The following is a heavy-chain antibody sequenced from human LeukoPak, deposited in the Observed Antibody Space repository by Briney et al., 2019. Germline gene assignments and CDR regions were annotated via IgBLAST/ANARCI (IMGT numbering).Heavy chain of an antibody. D-gene: IGHD3-10*01. Sequence: ASVKVSCKASGYTFTGYYIHWVRQAPGQGLECVGWINPNSGGTNYAQKFQGRVTMTRDTSISTAYMELSRLRSDDTAVYYCARGGSGSYFSWLDPWGQGTLIAVSS. CDR2: INPNSGGT. CDR1: GYTFTGYY. CDR3: ARGGSGSYFSWLDP. V-gene: IGHV1-2*02. J-gene: IGHJ5*02.